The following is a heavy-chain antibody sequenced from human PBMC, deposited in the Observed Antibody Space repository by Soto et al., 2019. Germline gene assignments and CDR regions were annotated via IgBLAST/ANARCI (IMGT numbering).Heavy chain of an antibody. CDR3: ARRGGDSIFGSFDS. Sequence: GGSLRLSCAASGFTFSSYAMSWVRQAPGKGLEWVSAISGSGGSTYYADSVKGRFTISRDNSKNTLYLQMNSLRAADTAVYYCARRGGDSIFGSFDSWGQGTLVTVSS. J-gene: IGHJ4*02. CDR1: GFTFSSYA. CDR2: ISGSGGST. D-gene: IGHD2-21*01. V-gene: IGHV3-23*01.